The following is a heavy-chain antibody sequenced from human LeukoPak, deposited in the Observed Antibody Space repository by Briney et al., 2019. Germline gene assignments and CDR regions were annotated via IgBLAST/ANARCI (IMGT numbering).Heavy chain of an antibody. J-gene: IGHJ4*02. CDR2: IYHSGST. V-gene: IGHV4-38-2*02. Sequence: SETLSLTCTVSGYSISSGYYWGWIRQPPGKGLEWIGSIYHSGSTYYNPSLKSRVTISVDTSKNQFSLKLSSVTAADTAVYYCACKEIAAAGPLFDYWGQGTLVTVSS. CDR3: ACKEIAAAGPLFDY. CDR1: GYSISSGYY. D-gene: IGHD6-13*01.